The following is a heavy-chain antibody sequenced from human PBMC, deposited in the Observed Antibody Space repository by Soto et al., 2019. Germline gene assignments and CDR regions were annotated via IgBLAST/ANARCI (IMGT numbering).Heavy chain of an antibody. CDR3: ASHTRVNYYDSSGPPSI. V-gene: IGHV3-21*01. Sequence: GGSLRPSCAASGFTFSSYSMNWVRQAPGKGLEWVSSISSSSSYIYYADSVKGRFTISRDNAKNSLYLQMNSLRAEDTAVYYCASHTRVNYYDSSGPPSIWGQGTLVTVSS. CDR1: GFTFSSYS. J-gene: IGHJ4*02. D-gene: IGHD3-22*01. CDR2: ISSSSSYI.